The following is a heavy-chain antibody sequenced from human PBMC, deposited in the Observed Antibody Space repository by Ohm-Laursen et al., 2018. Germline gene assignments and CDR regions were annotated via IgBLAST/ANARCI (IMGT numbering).Heavy chain of an antibody. CDR1: GFTFSTYG. CDR2: IWYDGSNK. CDR3: ARDGDRYCSGGSCYYYYYYGMDV. D-gene: IGHD2-15*01. J-gene: IGHJ6*02. V-gene: IGHV3-33*08. Sequence: SSLRLSCTAVGFTFSTYGMHWVRQAPGKGLEWVAVIWYDGSNKYYADSVKGRFTISRDNSKNTLYLQMNSLRAEDTAVYYCARDGDRYCSGGSCYYYYYYGMDVWGQGTTVTVSS.